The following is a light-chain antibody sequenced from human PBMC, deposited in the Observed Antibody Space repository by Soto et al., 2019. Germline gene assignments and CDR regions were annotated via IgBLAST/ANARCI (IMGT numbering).Light chain of an antibody. CDR1: SSNIGSNY. Sequence: QPVLTQPPSASGTPGQRVTISCSGSSSNIGSNYVYWYQQLPGTVPQLLIYRNSERPSGVPDRFSGSKSGTSASLAISGLRSEDEAEYYCAAWDDSLSGVVFGGGTKLTVL. J-gene: IGLJ2*01. CDR3: AAWDDSLSGVV. V-gene: IGLV1-47*01. CDR2: RNS.